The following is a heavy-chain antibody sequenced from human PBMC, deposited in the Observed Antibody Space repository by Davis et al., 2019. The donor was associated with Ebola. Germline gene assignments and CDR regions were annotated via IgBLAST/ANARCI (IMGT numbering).Heavy chain of an antibody. V-gene: IGHV1-69*13. CDR2: IIPIFGTA. CDR3: ASGYLVRGAYYYYYYGMDV. J-gene: IGHJ6*02. Sequence: SVKVSCKASGGTFSSYAISWVRQAPGQGLEWMGGIIPIFGTANYAQKFQGRVTITADESTSTAYMELSSLRSEDTAVYYCASGYLVRGAYYYYYYGMDVWGQGTAVTVAS. D-gene: IGHD3-10*01. CDR1: GGTFSSYA.